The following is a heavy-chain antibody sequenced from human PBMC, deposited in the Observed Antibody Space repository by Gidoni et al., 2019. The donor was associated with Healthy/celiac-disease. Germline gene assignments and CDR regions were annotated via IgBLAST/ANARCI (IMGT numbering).Heavy chain of an antibody. D-gene: IGHD3-9*01. Sequence: EVQLVESGGGLVQPGRSLRLSCAASGFTFDDSAMHWVRQAPGKGMGWVSGIGWSRGSIGYADSVKGRFTISRDNAKNSLYLQMNSLRAEDTALYYCAKGSYYDILTGYYTYWGQGTLVTVSS. CDR1: GFTFDDSA. CDR2: IGWSRGSI. CDR3: AKGSYYDILTGYYTY. J-gene: IGHJ4*02. V-gene: IGHV3-9*01.